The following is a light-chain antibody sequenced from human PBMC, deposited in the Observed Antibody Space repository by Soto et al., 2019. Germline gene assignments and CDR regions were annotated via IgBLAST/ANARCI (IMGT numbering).Light chain of an antibody. Sequence: EIVLTQSPASLSLSPGERATLSCRASQSVDSHLAWYQQKPGQAPRLLIYGASIRATGIPARFSGSGSWTEFTLTISSLQSEDFAVYYCQQYNTWPPITFGQGTRLEIK. CDR3: QQYNTWPPIT. J-gene: IGKJ5*01. CDR1: QSVDSH. CDR2: GAS. V-gene: IGKV3-15*01.